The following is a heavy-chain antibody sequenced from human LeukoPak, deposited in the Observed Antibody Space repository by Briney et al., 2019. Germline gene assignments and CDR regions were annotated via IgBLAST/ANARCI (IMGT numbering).Heavy chain of an antibody. Sequence: NTSETLSLTCTVSGGSISTYYWSWNRQPPGKGLEWIGYIDYSGSTNYNPSLKSRLTISVDTSKNQFSLKLSSVTAADTAVYYCARWVTASSIDYWGQGTLVTVSS. CDR3: ARWVTASSIDY. J-gene: IGHJ4*02. D-gene: IGHD6-6*01. CDR2: IDYSGST. CDR1: GGSISTYY. V-gene: IGHV4-59*08.